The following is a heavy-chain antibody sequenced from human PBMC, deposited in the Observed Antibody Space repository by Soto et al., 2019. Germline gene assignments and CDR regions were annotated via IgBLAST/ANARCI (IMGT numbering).Heavy chain of an antibody. CDR2: IYHSGST. Sequence: QVQLQESGPGLVKPSGTLSLTCAVSGGSISSSNWWSWVRQPPGKGLEWIGEIYHSGSTNYNPSLKSRVTISVDKSKNQFSLKLSSVTAADTAVYYCARGGARYCSGGSCYRDNWFDPWGQGTLVTVSS. J-gene: IGHJ5*02. CDR1: GGSISSSNW. V-gene: IGHV4-4*02. CDR3: ARGGARYCSGGSCYRDNWFDP. D-gene: IGHD2-15*01.